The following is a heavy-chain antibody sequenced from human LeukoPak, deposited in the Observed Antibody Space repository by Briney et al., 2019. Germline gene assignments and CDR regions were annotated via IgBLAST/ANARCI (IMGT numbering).Heavy chain of an antibody. D-gene: IGHD5-12*01. CDR3: ARERDDIVATPYFDY. CDR2: INHGGSQT. Sequence: PGGSLRLSCAASGSTFGNFWMSWVRQAPGKGLEWVANINHGGSQTFYVDSVRGRFTISRDNSKNTLYLQMNSLRAEDTAVYYCARERDDIVATPYFDYWGQGTLVTVSS. CDR1: GSTFGNFW. V-gene: IGHV3-7*01. J-gene: IGHJ4*02.